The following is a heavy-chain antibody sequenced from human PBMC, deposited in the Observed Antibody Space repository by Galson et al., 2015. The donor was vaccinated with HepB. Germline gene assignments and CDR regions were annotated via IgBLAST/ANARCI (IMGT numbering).Heavy chain of an antibody. J-gene: IGHJ4*02. D-gene: IGHD4-17*01. CDR2: TSYDGSNK. CDR3: ARDSELTTWSRLDY. V-gene: IGHV3-30*09. Sequence: SLRLSCAASGFTLRSYAMHWVRQAPGKGLEWVAVTSYDGSNKYYADSVKDRFAISRDNSKNTLYLQMNSLRVEDTAVYYCARDSELTTWSRLDYWGQGTLVTVSS. CDR1: GFTLRSYA.